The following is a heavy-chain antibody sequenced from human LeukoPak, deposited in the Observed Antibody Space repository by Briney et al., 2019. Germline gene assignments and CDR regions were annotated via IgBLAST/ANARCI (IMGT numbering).Heavy chain of an antibody. Sequence: SVKVSCRASGGTFSSYAISWVRQAPGQGLEWMGGIIPIFGTANYAQKFQGRVTITADESTSTAYMELSSLRSEDTAVYYCAREGAGEWAFDIRGQGTMVTVSS. J-gene: IGHJ3*02. CDR2: IIPIFGTA. V-gene: IGHV1-69*01. CDR1: GGTFSSYA. CDR3: AREGAGEWAFDI. D-gene: IGHD7-27*01.